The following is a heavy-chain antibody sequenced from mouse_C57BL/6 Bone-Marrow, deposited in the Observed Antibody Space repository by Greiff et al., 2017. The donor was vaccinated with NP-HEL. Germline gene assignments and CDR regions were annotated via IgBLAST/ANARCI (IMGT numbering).Heavy chain of an antibody. J-gene: IGHJ3*01. D-gene: IGHD2-3*01. CDR3: ADGYYVGWFAY. V-gene: IGHV1-59*01. CDR1: GYTFTSYW. Sequence: VQLQQPGAELVRPGTSVKLSCKASGYTFTSYWMHWVKQRPGQGLEWIGVIDPADSYTNYIQKFKGKATLTVDTSTSTAYMQLSSLTSEDSAVYYCADGYYVGWFAYWGQGTLVTVSA. CDR2: IDPADSYT.